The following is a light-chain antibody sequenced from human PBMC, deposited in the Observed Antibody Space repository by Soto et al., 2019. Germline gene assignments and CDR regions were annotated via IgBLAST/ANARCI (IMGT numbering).Light chain of an antibody. Sequence: VLTQSPGPLSLSPGERATLSCRASQSVSSSYLAWYQQKPGQAPRLLIYGASSRATGIPDRISGSGSGTDFTITISRLEAEDFAVKYCYQYGGSALTCGEATKVEIK. CDR3: YQYGGSALT. J-gene: IGKJ1*01. CDR2: GAS. V-gene: IGKV3-20*01. CDR1: QSVSSSY.